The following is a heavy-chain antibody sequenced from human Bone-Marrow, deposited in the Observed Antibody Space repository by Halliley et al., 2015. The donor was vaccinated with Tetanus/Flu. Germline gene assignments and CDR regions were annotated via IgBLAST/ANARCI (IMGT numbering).Heavy chain of an antibody. V-gene: IGHV3-30*18. J-gene: IGHJ4*02. Sequence: SLRLSCAASGFTFSSYGMHWVRQAPGKGLEWVAVISYDGSNKYYGDSVKGRFTISRDNSESTLYLQMNSLRAEDTALYYCAKDRNYGDYGLTYFFDYWGQGTLVTVSS. D-gene: IGHD4-17*01. CDR2: ISYDGSNK. CDR3: AKDRNYGDYGLTYFFDY. CDR1: GFTFSSYG.